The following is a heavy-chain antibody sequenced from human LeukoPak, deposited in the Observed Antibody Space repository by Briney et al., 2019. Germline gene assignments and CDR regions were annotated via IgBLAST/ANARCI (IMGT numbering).Heavy chain of an antibody. CDR1: GYTFTGHH. J-gene: IGHJ4*02. V-gene: IGHV1-2*02. CDR2: IYPSSGGT. Sequence: EASVKVSCKTSGYTFTGHHIHWVRQAPAQGLEWMGWIYPSSGGTQYGQKFKGRVTMTRDTSVSTAYVELTRLQFDDTAVYYCVGVTYSSYDDFDYWGQGTLVTVSS. CDR3: VGVTYSSYDDFDY. D-gene: IGHD3-16*01.